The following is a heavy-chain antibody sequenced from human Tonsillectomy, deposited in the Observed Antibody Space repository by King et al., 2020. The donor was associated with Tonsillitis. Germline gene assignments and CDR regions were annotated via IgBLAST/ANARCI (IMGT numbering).Heavy chain of an antibody. D-gene: IGHD1-1*01. CDR3: AGGERQAPMGYGMDV. CDR1: GGSISSYY. CDR2: IYYSGST. V-gene: IGHV4-59*01. Sequence: VQLQESGPGLVKPSETLSLTCTVSGGSISSYYWSWIRQPPGKGLEWIGYIYYSGSTKYNPSLKSRVTISVDTSKNQFSLKLSSVTAADTAVYYCAGGERQAPMGYGMDVWGQGTTVTVSS. J-gene: IGHJ6*02.